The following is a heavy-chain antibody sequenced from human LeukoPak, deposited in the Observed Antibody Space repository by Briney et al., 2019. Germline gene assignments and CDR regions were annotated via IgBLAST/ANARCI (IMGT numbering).Heavy chain of an antibody. CDR1: GFTFSSNA. V-gene: IGHV3-23*01. CDR2: ITANGDST. D-gene: IGHD3-10*01. Sequence: GGSLRLSCAAPGFTFSSNAMTWVRQAPGKGLEWVSVITANGDSTYYADSVKGRFTIARDNSKNTLSLQMNSLRAEDTAVYYCAKDAVAPGSGGDYFDYWGQGTLVTVSS. CDR3: AKDAVAPGSGGDYFDY. J-gene: IGHJ4*02.